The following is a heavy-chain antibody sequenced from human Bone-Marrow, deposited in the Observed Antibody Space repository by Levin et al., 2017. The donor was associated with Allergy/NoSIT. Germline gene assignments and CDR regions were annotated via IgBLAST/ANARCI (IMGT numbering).Heavy chain of an antibody. Sequence: GGSLRLSCTTSGFTFGDYVINWFRQSPGKGLEWVGFIRPKADGGTSEYSASVQGSFTISSDDSTLIAYLHMNSLESEDTAVYYCSRSTIWGQGTRVTVAS. V-gene: IGHV3-49*03. CDR2: IRPKADGGTS. CDR1: GFTFGDYV. CDR3: SRSTI. J-gene: IGHJ4*02. D-gene: IGHD5-24*01.